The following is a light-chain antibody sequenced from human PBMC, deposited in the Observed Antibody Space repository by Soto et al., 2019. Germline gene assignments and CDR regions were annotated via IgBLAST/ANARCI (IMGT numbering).Light chain of an antibody. J-gene: IGLJ2*01. Sequence: QSAPTQPASVSGSPGQSITISCTGTSSDVGGYNYVSWYQQHPGKAPKLMIYDVSNRPSGVSNRFSGSKSGNTASLTISGLQAEDEADYYCSSYTSRSTLVFGGGTKLTVL. CDR2: DVS. CDR1: SSDVGGYNY. CDR3: SSYTSRSTLV. V-gene: IGLV2-14*01.